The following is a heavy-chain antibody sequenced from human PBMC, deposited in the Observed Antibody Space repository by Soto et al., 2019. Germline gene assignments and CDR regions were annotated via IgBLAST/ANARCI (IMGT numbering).Heavy chain of an antibody. Sequence: RASVKFSCKASGYTFTSYGISWVRQAPGQGLEWMAWINPYNGNTKYAEKFLGRVTVTTDTSTATAYMEVRSLTSDDTAVFYCARVGVGLAAPRVWPYWGQGTPVTVSS. V-gene: IGHV1-18*01. J-gene: IGHJ4*02. CDR2: INPYNGNT. CDR3: ARVGVGLAAPRVWPY. D-gene: IGHD6-13*01. CDR1: GYTFTSYG.